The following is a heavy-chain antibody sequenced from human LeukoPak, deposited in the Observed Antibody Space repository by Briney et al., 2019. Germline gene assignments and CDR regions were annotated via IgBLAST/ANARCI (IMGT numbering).Heavy chain of an antibody. CDR3: ASGYSGSQPDPIDAFDI. V-gene: IGHV3-66*01. D-gene: IGHD1-26*01. Sequence: GGSLRLSCAASGFTVSSNYMSWVRQAPGKGLEWVSVIYSGGSTYYADSVKGRFTISRDNSKNTLYLQMSSLRAEDTAVYYCASGYSGSQPDPIDAFDIWSQGTMVTVSS. CDR2: IYSGGST. J-gene: IGHJ3*02. CDR1: GFTVSSNY.